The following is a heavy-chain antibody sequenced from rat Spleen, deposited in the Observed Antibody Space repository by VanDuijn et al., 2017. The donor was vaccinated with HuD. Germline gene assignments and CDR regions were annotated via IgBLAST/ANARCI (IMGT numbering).Heavy chain of an antibody. V-gene: IGHV5-19*01. Sequence: EVQLVESGGGLVQPGRSLKLSCAASGFNFRNYGMHWIRRAPTKGLEWVASISPSGDNTYYRDSVKGRFTISRDNAKSTLYLQLDSLRSEDTATYYCTTDTFYDGTYYPGGFDYWGQGVMVTVSS. CDR1: GFNFRNYG. CDR2: ISPSGDNT. J-gene: IGHJ2*01. D-gene: IGHD1-12*02. CDR3: TTDTFYDGTYYPGGFDY.